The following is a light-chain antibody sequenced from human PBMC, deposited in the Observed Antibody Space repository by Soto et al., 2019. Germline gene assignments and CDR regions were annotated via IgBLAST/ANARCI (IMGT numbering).Light chain of an antibody. Sequence: IQMTQSPSSLSASVGDRVTITCRASQGIANDLAWFQQQPGKAPKRLIYAASRLQSGVPSRFSGSGSGTEFTLVISSLQSEDIAVYYCQDYDDWPSWAFGQGTKVDIK. CDR2: AAS. CDR1: QGIAND. J-gene: IGKJ1*01. CDR3: QDYDDWPSWA. V-gene: IGKV1-17*01.